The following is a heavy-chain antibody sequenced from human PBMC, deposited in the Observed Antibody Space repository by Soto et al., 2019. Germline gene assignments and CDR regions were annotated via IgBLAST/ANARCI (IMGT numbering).Heavy chain of an antibody. CDR2: IYYSGST. CDR3: ARGGLDGSYYFDY. CDR1: GGSISSGGYY. V-gene: IGHV4-31*03. D-gene: IGHD2-2*03. J-gene: IGHJ4*02. Sequence: QVQLQESGPGLVKPSQTLSLTCTVSGGSISSGGYYWSWIRQHPGKGLEWIGYIYYSGSTYYNPSLKSRVTLSVDTSKNQFSLKLSSVTAADTAVYYCARGGLDGSYYFDYWGQGTLVTVSS.